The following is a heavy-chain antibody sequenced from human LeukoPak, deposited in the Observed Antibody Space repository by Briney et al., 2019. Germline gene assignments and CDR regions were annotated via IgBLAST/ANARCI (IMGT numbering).Heavy chain of an antibody. CDR2: IRYDGSDK. Sequence: GGSLRLSCAASGFTFSSYGMHWVRQAPGKGLEWVAFIRYDGSDKYYADSVKGRFTISRDNSKNTLYLQMNSLRAEDTAVYYCATSVEMATNGVDYWGQGTLVTVSS. D-gene: IGHD5-24*01. CDR3: ATSVEMATNGVDY. CDR1: GFTFSSYG. J-gene: IGHJ4*02. V-gene: IGHV3-30*02.